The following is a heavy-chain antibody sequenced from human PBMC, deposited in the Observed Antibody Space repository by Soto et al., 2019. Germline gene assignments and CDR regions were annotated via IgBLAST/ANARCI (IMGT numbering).Heavy chain of an antibody. J-gene: IGHJ4*02. Sequence: QIQLVQSGAEVKKTGASVKVSCKASGYTFTTYGIGWVRHAPVQGLEWMGWIDPNTGNSKYGQQLQDRVTMTTDTSTITAYMEMSSLRSDDTARYYCTRDPGIAAPGRGLGDYWGQGTLVTVSS. CDR3: TRDPGIAAPGRGLGDY. CDR2: IDPNTGNS. D-gene: IGHD6-13*01. CDR1: GYTFTTYG. V-gene: IGHV1-18*01.